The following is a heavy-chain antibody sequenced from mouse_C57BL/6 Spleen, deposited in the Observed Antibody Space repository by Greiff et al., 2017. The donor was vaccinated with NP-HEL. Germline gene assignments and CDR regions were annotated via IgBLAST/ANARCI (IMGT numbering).Heavy chain of an antibody. J-gene: IGHJ1*03. CDR1: GFTFSSYG. CDR2: ISSGGSYT. CDR3: ASHYDYDENWYFDV. D-gene: IGHD2-4*01. V-gene: IGHV5-6*01. Sequence: EVQGVESGGDLVKPGGSLKLSCAASGFTFSSYGMSWVRQTPDKRLEWVATISSGGSYTYYPDSVKGRFTISRDNAKNTLYLQMSSLKSEDTAMYYCASHYDYDENWYFDVWGTGTTVTVSS.